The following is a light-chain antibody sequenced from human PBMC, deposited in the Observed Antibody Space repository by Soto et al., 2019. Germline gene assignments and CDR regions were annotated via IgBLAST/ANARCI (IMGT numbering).Light chain of an antibody. V-gene: IGKV3-15*01. CDR3: QQYNNWPPT. J-gene: IGKJ1*01. CDR2: GXP. CDR1: QSFSFN. Sequence: EIVMTQSPATLSVSPGERATIAXRASQSFSFNFAWYQQHPGXXPXLLXXGXPTRXXXIPXRFSGRGSGTELTLTISSLQSEDFAVYYCQQYNNWPPTFGQGTKVDIK.